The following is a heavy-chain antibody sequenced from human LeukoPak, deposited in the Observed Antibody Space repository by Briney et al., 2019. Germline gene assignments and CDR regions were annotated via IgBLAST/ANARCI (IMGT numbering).Heavy chain of an antibody. CDR1: GYSISSGYY. V-gene: IGHV4-38-2*02. D-gene: IGHD1-26*01. J-gene: IGHJ4*02. CDR2: IYHSGST. CDR3: ARVQSGSYLDY. Sequence: SETLSLTCTVSGYSISSGYYWGWIRQPPGQGLEWIGSIYHSGSTYYNPSLQNRVTISVDTSKNQFSLKLNSVTAADTALYYCARVQSGSYLDYWGQGTLVTVSS.